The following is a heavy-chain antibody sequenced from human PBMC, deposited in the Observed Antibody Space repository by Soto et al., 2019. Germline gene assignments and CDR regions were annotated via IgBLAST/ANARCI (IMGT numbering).Heavy chain of an antibody. CDR1: GASISSSTYY. J-gene: IGHJ4*02. D-gene: IGHD3-10*01. CDR3: ARVPEFTYGHYFDC. Sequence: SETLSLTCTVSGASISSSTYYWGWIRQPPGKGLEWIGSIYYSGSTYYNPSLKSRVTISVDTSKNQFSLKLSSMTAADTAVYYCARVPEFTYGHYFDCWGQGTLVTVSS. V-gene: IGHV4-39*02. CDR2: IYYSGST.